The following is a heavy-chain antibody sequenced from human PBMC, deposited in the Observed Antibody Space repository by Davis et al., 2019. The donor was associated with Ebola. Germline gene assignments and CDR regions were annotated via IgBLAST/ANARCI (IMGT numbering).Heavy chain of an antibody. CDR3: ARDSDLIAAAALDV. J-gene: IGHJ6*02. CDR2: IWYDGSRK. D-gene: IGHD6-13*01. Sequence: PGGSLRLSCAASGFTFSSYSMHWVRQAPDKGLEWVAVIWYDGSRKYYGDSVKGRFTISRDNSNNLLYLQMNSLRAEDTAVYYCARDSDLIAAAALDVWGQGTTVTVSS. V-gene: IGHV3-33*08. CDR1: GFTFSSYS.